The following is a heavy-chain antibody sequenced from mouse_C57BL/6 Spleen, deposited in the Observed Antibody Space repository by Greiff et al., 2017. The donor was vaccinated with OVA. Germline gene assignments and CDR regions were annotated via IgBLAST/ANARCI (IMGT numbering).Heavy chain of an antibody. V-gene: IGHV1-55*01. CDR3: ARRGYYGSDAMDY. D-gene: IGHD1-1*01. CDR1: GYTFTSYW. CDR2: IYPGSGST. J-gene: IGHJ4*01. Sequence: QVQLKQPGAELVKPGASVKMSCKASGYTFTSYWITWVKQRPGQGLEWIGDIYPGSGSTNYNEKFKSKATLTVDTSSSTAYMQLSSLTSEDSAVYYCARRGYYGSDAMDYWGQGTSVTVSS.